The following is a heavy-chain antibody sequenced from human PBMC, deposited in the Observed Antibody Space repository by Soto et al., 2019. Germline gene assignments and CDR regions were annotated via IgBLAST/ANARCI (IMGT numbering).Heavy chain of an antibody. Sequence: QGQLEQSGAEVRKPGSSVKVSCKASGGSFSSYAISWVRQAPGQGLEWMGGIVPVLGTSHSAQKVQGRVTVSTDDSTTTAYMGLSSLRSEDTAVYYCARDSPGGGYYYGMDVWGQGTTVTVSS. J-gene: IGHJ6*02. V-gene: IGHV1-69*01. D-gene: IGHD3-16*01. CDR3: ARDSPGGGYYYGMDV. CDR2: IVPVLGTS. CDR1: GGSFSSYA.